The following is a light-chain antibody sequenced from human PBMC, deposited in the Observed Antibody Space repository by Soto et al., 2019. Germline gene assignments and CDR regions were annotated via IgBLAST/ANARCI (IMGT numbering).Light chain of an antibody. V-gene: IGLV1-47*01. Sequence: QSVLTQPPSASGTPGQRVTISCSGSSSNIESNYVYWYQQLPGTAPRLLIYRNNQRPSGVPGRFSGSKSGTSASLAISALRSEDEADYCTVWDDSLRGRLFGGGTKLTVL. J-gene: IGLJ2*01. CDR3: TVWDDSLRGRL. CDR2: RNN. CDR1: SSNIESNY.